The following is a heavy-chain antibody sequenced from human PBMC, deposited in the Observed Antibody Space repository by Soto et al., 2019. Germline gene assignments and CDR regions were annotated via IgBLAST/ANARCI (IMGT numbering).Heavy chain of an antibody. D-gene: IGHD4-17*01. CDR2: MNLRSGDR. Sequence: QVQLVQSGAEVKKPGVSVKVSCKASGYTFTTYDSNWVRQATGQGLEWMGWMNLRSGDRGYAQEFQGRVSMTRDTSTSTAYMELSSLRSEDTAIYYCARVNGDIDFWGQGTLVTVSS. CDR1: GYTFTTYD. J-gene: IGHJ4*02. CDR3: ARVNGDIDF. V-gene: IGHV1-8*02.